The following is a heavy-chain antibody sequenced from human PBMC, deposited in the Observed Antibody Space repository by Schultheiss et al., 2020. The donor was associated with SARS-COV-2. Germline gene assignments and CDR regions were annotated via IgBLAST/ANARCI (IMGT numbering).Heavy chain of an antibody. Sequence: SETLSFTCTVSGGSISRYYWSWIRQPPGKGLEWIGYIYYSGSTNYNPSLKSRVTISVDTSKNQFSLKLSSVTAADTAVYYCAREPRYCSGGSCYSGGWFDPWGQGTLVTVSS. D-gene: IGHD2-15*01. CDR2: IYYSGST. CDR3: AREPRYCSGGSCYSGGWFDP. CDR1: GGSISRYY. J-gene: IGHJ5*02. V-gene: IGHV4-59*01.